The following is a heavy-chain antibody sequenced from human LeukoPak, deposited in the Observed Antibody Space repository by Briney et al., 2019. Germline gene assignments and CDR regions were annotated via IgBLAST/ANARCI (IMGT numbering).Heavy chain of an antibody. V-gene: IGHV1-8*01. CDR3: VDPDR. CDR2: MNPNSGNS. CDR1: GYTYSSFD. J-gene: IGHJ1*01. D-gene: IGHD3-22*01. Sequence: ASVKVSCKASGYTYSSFDINWVRQAPGQGLEWMGWMNPNSGNSGFAQKFQGRVIMTRNTSIATAYMEVTNLRFDDTAVYYCVDPDRWGQGTLVTVSS.